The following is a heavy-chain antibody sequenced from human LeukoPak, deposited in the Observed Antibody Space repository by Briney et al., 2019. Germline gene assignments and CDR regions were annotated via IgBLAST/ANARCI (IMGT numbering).Heavy chain of an antibody. J-gene: IGHJ4*02. CDR3: ARGRLARSPYFDY. Sequence: SQTLSLTCTVSGGSFSSYYWSCIRQPPGKGLEWIGYIYYSGSTDYNPSLKSRVTISVETSKNQFSLNLSSVTAADTAVYYCARGRLARSPYFDYWGQGTLVTVSS. D-gene: IGHD6-19*01. CDR1: GGSFSSYY. CDR2: IYYSGST. V-gene: IGHV4-59*01.